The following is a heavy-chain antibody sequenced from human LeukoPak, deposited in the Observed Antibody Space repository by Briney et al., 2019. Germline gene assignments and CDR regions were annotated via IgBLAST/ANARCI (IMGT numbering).Heavy chain of an antibody. V-gene: IGHV4-59*02. CDR1: GGSVTDYY. CDR2: IYYTGT. CDR3: ASRKLGNDY. Sequence: SSETLSLTCTVSGGSVTDYYWSWIRQSPGKGLEWIGYIYYTGTSYNPSLKSRVTISADTSKNQFSLKLISVTAADTAVYYCASRKLGNDYWGQGTLVTVSS. D-gene: IGHD7-27*01. J-gene: IGHJ4*02.